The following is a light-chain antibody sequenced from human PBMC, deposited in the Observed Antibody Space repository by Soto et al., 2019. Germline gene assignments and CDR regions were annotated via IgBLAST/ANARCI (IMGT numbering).Light chain of an antibody. CDR3: QQRYAWPPIT. V-gene: IGKV3-11*01. Sequence: EIVLTQSPATLSLSPGERATLSCRASLSFWIYFSWYQQKPGQAPRLLIYDASNRAAGIPARFSGSGSETDFTLTISNLEPEDFAVYYCQQRYAWPPITFGQGTRLEIK. J-gene: IGKJ5*01. CDR2: DAS. CDR1: LSFWIY.